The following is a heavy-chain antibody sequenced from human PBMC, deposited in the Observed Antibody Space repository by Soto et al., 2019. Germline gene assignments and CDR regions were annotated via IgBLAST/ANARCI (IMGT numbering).Heavy chain of an antibody. CDR2: VSYTGNT. V-gene: IGHV4-39*01. J-gene: IGHJ4*02. CDR3: ASQSPLRCTTTLCYPYYFPN. D-gene: IGHD2-8*01. CDR1: GGAVGSNNYY. Sequence: PSETLSLTCTVSGGAVGSNNYYWGWIRQPPGKGLEWIGSVSYTGNTYYNPSLKSRVNISADTSTNPFSLRLRSLTASDTAVYYCASQSPLRCTTTLCYPYYFPNWGQGTLVTVSS.